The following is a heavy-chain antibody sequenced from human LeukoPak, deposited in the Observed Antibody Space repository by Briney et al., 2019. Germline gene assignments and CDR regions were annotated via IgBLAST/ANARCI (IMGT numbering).Heavy chain of an antibody. Sequence: GRSLRLSRAASGFTFSSYGMHWVRQAPGKGLEWVAVIWYDGSNKYYADSVKGRFTISRDNSKNTLYLQMNSLRAEDTAVYYCARGERVGAKFFDYWGQGTLVTVSS. CDR2: IWYDGSNK. V-gene: IGHV3-33*01. J-gene: IGHJ4*02. CDR3: ARGERVGAKFFDY. CDR1: GFTFSSYG. D-gene: IGHD1-26*01.